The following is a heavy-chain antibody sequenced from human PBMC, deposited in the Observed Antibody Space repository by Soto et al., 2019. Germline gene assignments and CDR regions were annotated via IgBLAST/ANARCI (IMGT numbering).Heavy chain of an antibody. V-gene: IGHV3-30-3*01. CDR1: GFTFSSYA. Sequence: GGSLRLSCAASGFTFSSYAMHWVRQAPGKGLEWVAVISYDGSNKYYADSVKGRFTISRDNSKNTLYLQMNSLRAEDTAVYYCARVSIVLMVYADFDYWGQGTLVTVSS. D-gene: IGHD2-8*01. CDR3: ARVSIVLMVYADFDY. CDR2: ISYDGSNK. J-gene: IGHJ4*02.